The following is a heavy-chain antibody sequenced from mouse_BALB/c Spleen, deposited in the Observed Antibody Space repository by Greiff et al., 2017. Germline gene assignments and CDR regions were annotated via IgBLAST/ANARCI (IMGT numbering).Heavy chain of an antibody. J-gene: IGHJ1*01. CDR2: IDPENGDT. D-gene: IGHD2-12*01. Sequence: EVQLQQSGAELVRSGASVKLSCTASGFNIKDYYMHWVKQRPEQGLEWIGWIDPENGDTEYAPKFQGKATMTADTSSNTAYLQLSSLTSEDTAVYYCNPYDEDWYFDVWGAGTTVTVSS. CDR1: GFNIKDYY. V-gene: IGHV14-4*02. CDR3: NPYDEDWYFDV.